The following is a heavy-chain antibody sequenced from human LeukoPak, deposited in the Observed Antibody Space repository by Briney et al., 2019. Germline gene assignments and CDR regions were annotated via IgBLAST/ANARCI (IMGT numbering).Heavy chain of an antibody. D-gene: IGHD2-15*01. CDR2: IIPIFGTA. CDR3: AGGPLFIGDAFDI. Sequence: PVKVSCKASGGTFSSYDISWVRQVPGQGLDWMGGIIPIFGTANYAQKFQGRVTITTDESTSTAYMELSSLRSEDTAVYYCAGGPLFIGDAFDIWGQGTMVTVSS. V-gene: IGHV1-69*05. CDR1: GGTFSSYD. J-gene: IGHJ3*02.